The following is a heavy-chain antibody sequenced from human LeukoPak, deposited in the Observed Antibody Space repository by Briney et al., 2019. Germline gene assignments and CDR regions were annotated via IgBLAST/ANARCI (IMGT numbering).Heavy chain of an antibody. CDR2: IIPIFGTA. CDR3: ARDSVYGDYVLANDDAFDI. CDR1: GGTFSSYA. Sequence: SVKVSCKASGGTFSSYAISWVRQAPGQGLEWMGGIIPIFGTANYAQKFQGRVTITADESTSTAYMELSSLRSEDTAVYYCARDSVYGDYVLANDDAFDIWGQGTMVTVSS. J-gene: IGHJ3*02. D-gene: IGHD4-17*01. V-gene: IGHV1-69*01.